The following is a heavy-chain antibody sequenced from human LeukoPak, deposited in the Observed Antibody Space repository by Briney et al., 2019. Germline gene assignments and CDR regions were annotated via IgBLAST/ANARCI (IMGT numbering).Heavy chain of an antibody. CDR3: AKDCSPSRDGYNLCY. Sequence: GGCLRLSCAASGFTFSSYSMNWVRQAPGKGLEWVSSISSSSSYIYYADSVKGRFTISRDNSKNTLYLQMNSLRAEDTAVYYYAKDCSPSRDGYNLCYWGQGTLVTVSS. D-gene: IGHD5-24*01. CDR1: GFTFSSYS. J-gene: IGHJ4*02. V-gene: IGHV3-21*01. CDR2: ISSSSSYI.